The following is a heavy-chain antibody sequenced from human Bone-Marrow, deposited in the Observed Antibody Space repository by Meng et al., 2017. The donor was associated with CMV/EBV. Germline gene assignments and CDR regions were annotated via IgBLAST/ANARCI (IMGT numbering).Heavy chain of an antibody. J-gene: IGHJ4*02. CDR2: ISSSSSYI. CDR1: GFTFSSYS. V-gene: IGHV3-21*01. Sequence: GESLKISCAASGFTFSSYSMNCVRQAPGKGLEWVSSISSSSSYIYYADSVKGRFTTSRDNAKNSLYLQMNSLRAENTAVYYCARAARCSSTSCYIERWGQGTLVTVSS. D-gene: IGHD2-2*02. CDR3: ARAARCSSTSCYIER.